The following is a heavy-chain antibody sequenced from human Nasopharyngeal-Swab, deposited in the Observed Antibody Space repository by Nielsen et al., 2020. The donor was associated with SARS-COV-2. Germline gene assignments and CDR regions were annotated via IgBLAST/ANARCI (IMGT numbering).Heavy chain of an antibody. CDR2: ISSSSSTI. V-gene: IGHV3-48*04. J-gene: IGHJ4*02. CDR3: ASRGIWFGEFVFDY. D-gene: IGHD3-10*01. Sequence: GGSLRLSCAASGFTYSSYSMNWVRQAPGKGLEWVSYISSSSSTIYYADSVKGRFTISRDNAKNSLYLQMNSLRAEDTAVYYCASRGIWFGEFVFDYWGQGTLVTVSS. CDR1: GFTYSSYS.